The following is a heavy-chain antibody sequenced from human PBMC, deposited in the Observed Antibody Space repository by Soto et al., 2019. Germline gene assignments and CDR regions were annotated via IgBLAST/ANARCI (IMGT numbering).Heavy chain of an antibody. CDR3: ARDNPKPRDVEMATPAVDYYSMDV. V-gene: IGHV1-69*12. Sequence: QVQPVQSGAEVKKPGSSVKVSCKASGGTFSSYAISWLRQAPGQGLEWMGGIIPIFGTANYAQKVQGRVTIPADDATSRAYMELGRLRSEDTAVDYCARDNPKPRDVEMATPAVDYYSMDVWGQGTTVAVSS. CDR1: GGTFSSYA. D-gene: IGHD5-12*01. CDR2: IIPIFGTA. J-gene: IGHJ6*02.